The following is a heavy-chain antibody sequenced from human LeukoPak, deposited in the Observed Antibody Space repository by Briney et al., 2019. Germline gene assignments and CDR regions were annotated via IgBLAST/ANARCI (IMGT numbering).Heavy chain of an antibody. CDR1: GFTFSSYW. CDR2: ISSSSSSI. CDR3: AREDSGGSSPGDYYYYMDV. Sequence: GGSLRLSCAASGFTFSSYWMSWVRQAPGKGLEWVSYISSSSSSIYYADSVKGRFTISRDDAKNSLYLQMNSLRAEDTAVYYCAREDSGGSSPGDYYYYMDVWGKGTTVTVSS. J-gene: IGHJ6*03. V-gene: IGHV3-48*01. D-gene: IGHD2-15*01.